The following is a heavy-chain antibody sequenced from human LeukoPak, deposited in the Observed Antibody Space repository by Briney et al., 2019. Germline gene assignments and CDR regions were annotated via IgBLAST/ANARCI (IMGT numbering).Heavy chain of an antibody. CDR3: ARSFYYFWFDY. CDR2: INTNSGGT. J-gene: IGHJ4*02. CDR1: GYTFTCHC. D-gene: IGHD3-10*01. Sequence: ASGKVSCKASGYTFTCHCMDWGRQAPGAGLERMGWINTNSGGTNYAQKFHGRVTMTRDTSISAAYMELSGLRSDDTAVYSCARSFYYFWFDYWGQGTLVTVSS. V-gene: IGHV1-2*02.